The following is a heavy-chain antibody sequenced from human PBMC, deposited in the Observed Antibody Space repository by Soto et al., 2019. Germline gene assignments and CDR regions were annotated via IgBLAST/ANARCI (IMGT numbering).Heavy chain of an antibody. D-gene: IGHD5-12*01. CDR3: ARGKVGGYDYGWFDP. CDR2: INHSGST. Sequence: SETLSLTCAVYGGSFSGYYWSWIRQPPGKGLEWIGEINHSGSTNYNPSLKSRVTISVDTSKNQFSLKLSSVTAADTAVYYCARGKVGGYDYGWFDPWGQGTLVTVSS. V-gene: IGHV4-34*01. J-gene: IGHJ5*02. CDR1: GGSFSGYY.